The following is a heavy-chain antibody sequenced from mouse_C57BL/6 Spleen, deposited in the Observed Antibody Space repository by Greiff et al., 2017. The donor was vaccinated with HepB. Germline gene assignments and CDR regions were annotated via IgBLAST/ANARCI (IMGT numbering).Heavy chain of an antibody. Sequence: VQLKESGPELVKPGASVKISCKASGYSFTDYNMNWVKQSNGKSLEWIGVINHNYGTTSYNQKFKGKATLTVDQSSSTAYMQLNSLTSEDSAVYYCARSRRHYYGRAMDYWGQGTSVTVSS. CDR2: INHNYGTT. D-gene: IGHD1-1*01. CDR1: GYSFTDYN. CDR3: ARSRRHYYGRAMDY. V-gene: IGHV1-39*01. J-gene: IGHJ4*01.